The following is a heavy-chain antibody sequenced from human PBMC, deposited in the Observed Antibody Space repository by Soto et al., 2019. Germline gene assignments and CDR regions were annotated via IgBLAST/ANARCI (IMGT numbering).Heavy chain of an antibody. J-gene: IGHJ3*02. CDR1: GFTFSDYY. CDR2: ISNSGSTT. V-gene: IGHV3-11*01. D-gene: IGHD3-10*01. CDR3: ARVIGSDAFDI. Sequence: GGSLRLSCAASGFTFSDYYMSWIRQAPGKGLEWVSYISNSGSTTYYADSVKGRFTISRDNAKNSLYLQINSLRAEDTAVYYCARVIGSDAFDIWGQGTMVTVSS.